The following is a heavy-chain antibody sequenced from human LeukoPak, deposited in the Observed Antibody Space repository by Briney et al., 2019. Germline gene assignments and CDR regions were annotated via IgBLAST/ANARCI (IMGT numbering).Heavy chain of an antibody. J-gene: IGHJ4*02. V-gene: IGHV3-30*18. D-gene: IGHD3-22*01. CDR3: AKDWDSSPYFDY. CDR1: GFTFSSYG. CDR2: ISYDGSNK. Sequence: GGSLRLSCAASGFTFSSYGMHWVRQAPGKGLEWVAVISYDGSNKYYADSVKARFTISRDNSENTLYLQMNSLRAEDTAVYYCAKDWDSSPYFDYWGQGTLVTVSS.